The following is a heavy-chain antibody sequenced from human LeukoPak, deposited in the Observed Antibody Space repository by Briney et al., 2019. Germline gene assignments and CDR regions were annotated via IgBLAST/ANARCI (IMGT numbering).Heavy chain of an antibody. J-gene: IGHJ6*02. CDR3: ARASGYSSSWNRYYYYGMDV. CDR2: IRSSSSTI. CDR1: GFTFSDYY. V-gene: IGHV3-11*01. D-gene: IGHD6-13*01. Sequence: GGSLRLSCAASGFTFSDYYMSWIRQAPGKGLEWVSYIRSSSSTIYYADSVKGRVTISRDNAKNSLYLQMNSRRAEDTAVYYCARASGYSSSWNRYYYYGMDVWGQGTTVTVSS.